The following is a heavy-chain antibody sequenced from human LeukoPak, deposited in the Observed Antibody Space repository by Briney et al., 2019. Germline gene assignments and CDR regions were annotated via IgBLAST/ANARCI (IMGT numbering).Heavy chain of an antibody. Sequence: GGSLRLSCAVSGFTFSSYAMSWVRQAPGKGLEWVSAISGSGGSTYYADSVKGRFTISRDNSKNTLYLQMNSLRAEDKALKYCAKTGITMIVVVITPDSFFYYLGQGTL. CDR3: AKTGITMIVVVITPDSFFYY. D-gene: IGHD3-22*01. J-gene: IGHJ4*01. CDR1: GFTFSSYA. CDR2: ISGSGGST. V-gene: IGHV3-23*01.